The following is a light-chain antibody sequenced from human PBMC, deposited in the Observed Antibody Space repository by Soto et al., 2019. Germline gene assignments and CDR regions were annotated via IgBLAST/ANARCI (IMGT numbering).Light chain of an antibody. CDR1: SSNIGAGYD. V-gene: IGLV1-40*01. Sequence: QSVLTQPTSVSGAPGQRVTISCTGSSSNIGAGYDVHWYQQLPGTAPKLLIYGNSNRPSGVPDRFSGSKSGTSASLAITGLQAEDEADYYCQSYDSSLSGSWVVFGGGTKLTVL. CDR2: GNS. J-gene: IGLJ2*01. CDR3: QSYDSSLSGSWVV.